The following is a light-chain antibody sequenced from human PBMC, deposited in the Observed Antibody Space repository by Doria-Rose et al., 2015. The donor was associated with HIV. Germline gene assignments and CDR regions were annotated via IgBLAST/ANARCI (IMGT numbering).Light chain of an antibody. V-gene: IGKV1-8*01. CDR1: QDISNY. CDR3: QQHYSYPPT. CDR2: AAS. Sequence: AIRMTQSPSSLPASTGDRVTITCRASQDISNYLAWYQQKPGKAPKLLIYAASTLQSGVPLRFSGSGSGTDFTLTISYLQSEDFATYYCQQHYSYPPTFGQGTKVEVK. J-gene: IGKJ1*01.